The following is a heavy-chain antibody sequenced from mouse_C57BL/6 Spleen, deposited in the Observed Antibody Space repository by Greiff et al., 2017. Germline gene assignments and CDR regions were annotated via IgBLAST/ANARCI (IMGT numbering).Heavy chain of an antibody. CDR3: TRSYYSNYAMDY. V-gene: IGHV1-15*01. J-gene: IGHJ4*01. D-gene: IGHD2-5*01. Sequence: QVQLQQSGAELVRPGASVTLSCKASGYTFTDYEMHWVKQTPVHGLEWIGAIDPETGGTAYNQKFKGKAILTADKSSSTAYMELRSLTSEDSAVYYWTRSYYSNYAMDYWGQGTSVTVSS. CDR2: IDPETGGT. CDR1: GYTFTDYE.